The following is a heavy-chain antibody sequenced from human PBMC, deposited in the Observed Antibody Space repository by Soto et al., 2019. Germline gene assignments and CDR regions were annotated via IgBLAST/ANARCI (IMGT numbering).Heavy chain of an antibody. CDR2: ITESGAVT. J-gene: IGHJ3*02. Sequence: VQLLESGGGLVQPGESRRLSCEVSGFSVTESVISWVRQAPGKGLEWVSSITESGAVTYYADSVKGRVTISRDTSKDTVFRQINNLRGEDTDVNYCAKAPLALDIWGQGTLVTVSS. CDR1: GFSVTESV. V-gene: IGHV3-23*01. CDR3: AKAPLALDI.